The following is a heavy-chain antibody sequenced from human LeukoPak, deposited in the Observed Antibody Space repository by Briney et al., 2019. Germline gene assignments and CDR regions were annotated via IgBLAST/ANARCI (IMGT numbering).Heavy chain of an antibody. Sequence: GGSLRLSCAASGFTLSSYWMHWVRQAPGKGLVWVSRMNSDGSSRTYADSAKGRFTISRDNAKNTLYMQMNSLRAEDTAVYFCAREDPRTGYWFFDLWGRGTLVTVSS. J-gene: IGHJ2*01. V-gene: IGHV3-74*01. CDR1: GFTLSSYW. CDR2: MNSDGSSR. CDR3: AREDPRTGYWFFDL.